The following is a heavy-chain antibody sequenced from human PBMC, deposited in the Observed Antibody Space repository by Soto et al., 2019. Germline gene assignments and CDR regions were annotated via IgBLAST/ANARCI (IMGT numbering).Heavy chain of an antibody. J-gene: IGHJ6*02. CDR2: ISSSSSYI. CDR3: ARLIQTVTTSYYGMDV. D-gene: IGHD4-17*01. V-gene: IGHV3-21*01. Sequence: GGSLRLSCAASGFTFSSYSMNWVRQAPGKGLEWVSSISSSSSYIYYADSVKGRFTISRDNAKNSLYLQMNSLRAEDTAVYYCARLIQTVTTSYYGMDVWGQGTTVTVSS. CDR1: GFTFSSYS.